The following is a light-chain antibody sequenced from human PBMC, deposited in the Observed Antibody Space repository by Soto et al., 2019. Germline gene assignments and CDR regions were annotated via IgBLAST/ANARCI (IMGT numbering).Light chain of an antibody. Sequence: QSALTQPRSVSGSPGQSVTISCTGTSTDVGAYNYVSWYQQHPGKAPKLIIYDVTKRPSGVPDRFSGSKSGNTASLTISGLQAEDEADYYCCSYAGSYTFDVFGTGTKLTVL. CDR1: STDVGAYNY. V-gene: IGLV2-11*01. J-gene: IGLJ1*01. CDR2: DVT. CDR3: CSYAGSYTFDV.